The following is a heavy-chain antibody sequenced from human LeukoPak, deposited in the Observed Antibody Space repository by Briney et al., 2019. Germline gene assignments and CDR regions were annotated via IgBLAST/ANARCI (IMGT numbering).Heavy chain of an antibody. V-gene: IGHV3-74*01. CDR2: INSDGNST. J-gene: IGHJ5*02. D-gene: IGHD2-2*01. CDR1: GFTFSSYW. CDR3: ARDTGTSSSWFDP. Sequence: PGGSLRLSCAASGFTFSSYWMHWIRQAPGKGLVWVSRINSDGNSTSYADSVKGRFTISRDNAKNALYLQMNSLRAEDTAVYYCARDTGTSSSWFDPWGQGTLVTVSS.